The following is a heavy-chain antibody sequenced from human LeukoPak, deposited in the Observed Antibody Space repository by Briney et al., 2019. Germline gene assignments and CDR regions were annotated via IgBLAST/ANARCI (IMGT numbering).Heavy chain of an antibody. V-gene: IGHV1-69*05. CDR3: ARIFRAGSYYSSLRY. J-gene: IGHJ4*02. CDR1: GGTFSSYA. Sequence: ASVKVSCKASGGTFSSYAISWVRQAPGQGLEWMGGIIPIFGTANYAQKFQGRVTITTDESTSTAYMELSSPRSDDTAVYYCARIFRAGSYYSSLRYWGQGTLVTVSS. CDR2: IIPIFGTA. D-gene: IGHD1-26*01.